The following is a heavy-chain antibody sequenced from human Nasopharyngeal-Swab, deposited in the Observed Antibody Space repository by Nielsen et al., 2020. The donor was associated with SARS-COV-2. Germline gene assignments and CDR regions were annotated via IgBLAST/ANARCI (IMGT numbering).Heavy chain of an antibody. Sequence: GESLKISCAASGFTFSSYWMHWVRQAPGKGLVWVSRISSDGSSTSYADSVKGRFTISRDNAKNTLYLQMNSLRAEDTAVYYCARVPYSGSRGVGYWGQGTLVTVSS. V-gene: IGHV3-74*01. D-gene: IGHD1-26*01. J-gene: IGHJ4*02. CDR3: ARVPYSGSRGVGY. CDR1: GFTFSSYW. CDR2: ISSDGSST.